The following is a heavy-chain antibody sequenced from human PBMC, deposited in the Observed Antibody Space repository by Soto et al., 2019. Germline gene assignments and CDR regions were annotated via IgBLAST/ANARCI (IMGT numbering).Heavy chain of an antibody. Sequence: QVQLVQSGAEVKKPGASEKVSCKASGYTFTSYGISWVRQAPGQGLEWMGWISAYNGNTNYAQKLQGRVTMTTNTTTSTAYMELRSPRSDDTAVYYCARDPYYYGMDVWGQGTTVTVSS. CDR3: ARDPYYYGMDV. V-gene: IGHV1-18*01. CDR1: GYTFTSYG. J-gene: IGHJ6*02. CDR2: ISAYNGNT.